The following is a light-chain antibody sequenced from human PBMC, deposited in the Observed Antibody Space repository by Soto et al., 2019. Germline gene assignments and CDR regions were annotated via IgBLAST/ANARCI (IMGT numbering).Light chain of an antibody. CDR1: SNDVGGYDL. Sequence: QSALTQPASVSGSPGQSITISCTGTSNDVGGYDLVSWYHHHPGKAPKLIIYEATKRPSGVSDRFSGSKSGNTASLTISALQAEDEDDYSCCSFAGGATFVFGGGTKLTVL. CDR3: CSFAGGATFV. J-gene: IGLJ2*01. CDR2: EAT. V-gene: IGLV2-23*02.